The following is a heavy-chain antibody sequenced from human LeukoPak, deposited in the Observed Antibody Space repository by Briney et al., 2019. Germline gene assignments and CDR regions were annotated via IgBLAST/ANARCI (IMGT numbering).Heavy chain of an antibody. Sequence: SETLSLTCTVSGGSISSYYWSWIRQPAGKGLEWIGRIYSTGGTNYNPSLKSRVTMSVDTSKNQFSLRLRSVTAADTAVYYCARQIASAGTAGFDFWGQGALVTVSS. CDR2: IYSTGGT. CDR1: GGSISSYY. D-gene: IGHD6-13*01. CDR3: ARQIASAGTAGFDF. J-gene: IGHJ4*02. V-gene: IGHV4-4*07.